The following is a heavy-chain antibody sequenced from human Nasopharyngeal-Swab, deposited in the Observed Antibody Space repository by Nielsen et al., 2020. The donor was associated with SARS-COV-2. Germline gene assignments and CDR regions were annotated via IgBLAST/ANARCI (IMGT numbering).Heavy chain of an antibody. Sequence: GESLKISCAASGFTFSSYWMSWVRQAPGKGLEWVANIKQDGSEKYYVDSVKGRFTISRDNAKNSLYLQMNSLRAEDTAVYYCAKDHDTIFSFGDYWGQGTLVTVSS. D-gene: IGHD3-9*01. CDR2: IKQDGSEK. CDR3: AKDHDTIFSFGDY. J-gene: IGHJ4*02. V-gene: IGHV3-7*03. CDR1: GFTFSSYW.